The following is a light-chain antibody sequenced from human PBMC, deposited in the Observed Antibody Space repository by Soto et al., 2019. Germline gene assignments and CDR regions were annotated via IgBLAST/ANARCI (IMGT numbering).Light chain of an antibody. Sequence: VLTHSLDPLSLSPWGIPRLSCRASQSVSSNLAWYQQKPGQAPRLLIYGASTRATGIPARFSGSGSGTEFTLTISRLQSEDFAVYYCQQYNTWRTFGQGTKVDIK. CDR3: QQYNTWRT. CDR1: QSVSSN. CDR2: GAS. J-gene: IGKJ1*01. V-gene: IGKV3-15*01.